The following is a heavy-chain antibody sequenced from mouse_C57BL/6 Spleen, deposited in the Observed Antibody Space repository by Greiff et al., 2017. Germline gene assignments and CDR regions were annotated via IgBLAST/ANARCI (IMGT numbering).Heavy chain of an antibody. D-gene: IGHD1-1*01. CDR2: INPSSGYT. CDR1: GYTFTSYW. Sequence: VKLMESGAELAKPGASVKLSCKASGYTFTSYWMHWVKQRPGQGLEWIGYINPSSGYTKYNQKFKDKATLTADKSSSTAYMQLSSLTYEDSAVYYCARWRITTVVATHYYAMDYWGQGTSVTVSS. V-gene: IGHV1-7*01. J-gene: IGHJ4*01. CDR3: ARWRITTVVATHYYAMDY.